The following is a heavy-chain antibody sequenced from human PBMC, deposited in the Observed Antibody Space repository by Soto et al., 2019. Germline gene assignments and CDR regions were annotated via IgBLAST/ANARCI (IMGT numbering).Heavy chain of an antibody. D-gene: IGHD3-22*01. Sequence: MSLRLSCAASGFTFDDYAMHWVRQAPGKGLEWVSGISWNSGSIVYADSVKGRFTISRDNAKNSLYLQMNSLRAEDTALYYCAKGKYYYDSSGYSLDYRAQRTLVTVSS. CDR3: AKGKYYYDSSGYSLDY. CDR1: GFTFDDYA. V-gene: IGHV3-9*01. CDR2: ISWNSGSI. J-gene: IGHJ4*02.